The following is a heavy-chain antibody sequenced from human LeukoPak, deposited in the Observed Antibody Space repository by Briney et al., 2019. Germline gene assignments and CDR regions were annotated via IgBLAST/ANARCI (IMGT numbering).Heavy chain of an antibody. CDR1: GFTFSSYG. CDR2: ISNDGSNK. CDR3: AVLTMIVVVITGEDNWFDP. J-gene: IGHJ5*02. D-gene: IGHD3-22*01. V-gene: IGHV3-30*19. Sequence: GGPLRLSCAASGFTFSSYGMRWVRQAPGKGLEMLAVISNDGSNKYYADSVKGRFTISRDNSKNTLYLQMNSLRDEDTAVYYCAVLTMIVVVITGEDNWFDPWGQGTLVSVSS.